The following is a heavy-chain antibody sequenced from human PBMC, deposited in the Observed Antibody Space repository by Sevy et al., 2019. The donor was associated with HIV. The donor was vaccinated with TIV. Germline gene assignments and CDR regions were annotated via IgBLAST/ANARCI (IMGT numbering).Heavy chain of an antibody. V-gene: IGHV1-69*13. CDR1: GGTFSSYA. J-gene: IGHJ4*02. CDR2: IIPIFGTA. Sequence: ASVKVSCKASGGTFSSYAISWVRQAPGQGLEWMGGIIPIFGTANYAQKFQGRVTITADESTSTAYMELSSLRSEDTAVYYCAGAVINYYDSSGYYYGTDYWGQGTLVTVSS. D-gene: IGHD3-22*01. CDR3: AGAVINYYDSSGYYYGTDY.